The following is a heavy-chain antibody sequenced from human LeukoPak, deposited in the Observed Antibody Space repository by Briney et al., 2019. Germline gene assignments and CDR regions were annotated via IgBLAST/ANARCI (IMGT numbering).Heavy chain of an antibody. CDR3: ARDDFGYNCDY. V-gene: IGHV3-48*01. CDR2: ISSSNNPT. J-gene: IGHJ4*02. Sequence: GGSLRLSCAASGFTFSSYGMNWVRQAPGKGLEWISYISSSNNPTHYADSVKGRFNISRNNAKNSLYLQMSSLRAEDTAVYYCARDDFGYNCDYWGQGTLVTVSS. CDR1: GFTFSSYG. D-gene: IGHD5-24*01.